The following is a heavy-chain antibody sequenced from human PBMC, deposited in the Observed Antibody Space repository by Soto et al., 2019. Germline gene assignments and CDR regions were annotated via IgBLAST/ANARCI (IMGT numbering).Heavy chain of an antibody. Sequence: QVQLQESGPGLVKPSQTLSLTCTVSGGSISSGGYYWSWIRQHPGKGLEWIGYIYHSGTTYYTPSLESRVTISVDTSKNQFSLQLTSVTAAETAVYYCARVIGNQLLGWFDPWGQGTLVTVSS. CDR2: IYHSGTT. V-gene: IGHV4-31*03. CDR3: ARVIGNQLLGWFDP. J-gene: IGHJ5*02. D-gene: IGHD2-2*01. CDR1: GGSISSGGYY.